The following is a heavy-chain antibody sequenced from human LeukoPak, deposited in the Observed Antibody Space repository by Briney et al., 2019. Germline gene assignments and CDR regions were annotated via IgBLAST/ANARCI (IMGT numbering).Heavy chain of an antibody. J-gene: IGHJ4*02. CDR1: GFTFSSYA. V-gene: IGHV3-30*04. Sequence: GGSLRLSCAASGFTFSSYAMHWVRQAPGKGLEWVAVISYDGSNKYYADSVKGRFTISRDNSKNTLYLQMNSLRAEDTAVYYCARDVGDGYNSAYFDYWGQGTLVTVSS. CDR3: ARDVGDGYNSAYFDY. CDR2: ISYDGSNK. D-gene: IGHD5-24*01.